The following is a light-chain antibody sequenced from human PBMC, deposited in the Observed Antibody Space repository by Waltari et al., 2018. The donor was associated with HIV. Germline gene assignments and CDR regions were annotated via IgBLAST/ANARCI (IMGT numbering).Light chain of an antibody. CDR3: QQYFRIPPT. CDR2: WAS. CDR1: PSILYSSDNRNY. J-gene: IGKJ4*01. Sequence: DIVMTQSPDSLPVSLGERATINCTSSPSILYSSDNRNYLAWYQQKARQPPKLLISWASTRESGVPDRFSASGSGTDFTLTITRLQAEDVAIYHCQQYFRIPPTFGGGTKVEIK. V-gene: IGKV4-1*01.